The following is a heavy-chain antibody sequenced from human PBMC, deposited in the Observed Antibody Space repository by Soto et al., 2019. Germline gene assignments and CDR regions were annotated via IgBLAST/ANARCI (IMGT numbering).Heavy chain of an antibody. D-gene: IGHD3-10*01. J-gene: IGHJ4*02. V-gene: IGHV1-69*02. CDR3: ATDGSGFFDN. Sequence: QVQLVQSGAEVKKPGSSVKVSCNSSGGTFSSYTISWVRQAPGQGLEWMGRITPIVGISNYAQKFQGRFTITADKSTSTAYMELRSLRSEDTAVYYCATDGSGFFDNWGQGTLVTVSA. CDR1: GGTFSSYT. CDR2: ITPIVGIS.